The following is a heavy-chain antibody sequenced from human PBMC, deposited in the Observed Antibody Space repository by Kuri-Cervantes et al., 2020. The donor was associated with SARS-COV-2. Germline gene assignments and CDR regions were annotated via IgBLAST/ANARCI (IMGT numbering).Heavy chain of an antibody. CDR1: GGSFSGYD. J-gene: IGHJ3*02. CDR2: INHSGYT. CDR3: ARGGLGYCSGGSCYSDEQDAFDI. D-gene: IGHD2-15*01. Sequence: SETLSLTCAVYGGSFSGYDWSWIRQPPGKGLEWIGEINHSGYTKYNPSLKSRVTISQDTSKNQFSLNLNSAIAADTAVYYCARGGLGYCSGGSCYSDEQDAFDIWGQGTMVTVSS. V-gene: IGHV4-34*01.